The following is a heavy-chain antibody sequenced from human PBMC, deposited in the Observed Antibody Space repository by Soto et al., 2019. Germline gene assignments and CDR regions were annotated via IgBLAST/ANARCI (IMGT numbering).Heavy chain of an antibody. V-gene: IGHV3-7*05. CDR3: ARGAMAGKEVPGD. D-gene: IGHD1-1*01. CDR1: GFTFRSYW. CDR2: INLDGSEK. J-gene: IGHJ1*01. Sequence: EGQLVESGGGLVQPGGSLRLSCQVSGFTFRSYWMTWVRRAPGKGLEWVANINLDGSEKYYVDAVKGRFTISRDNAKNSLHLHLRDLRANDTAVYYCARGAMAGKEVPGDWGQGTLVTVSS.